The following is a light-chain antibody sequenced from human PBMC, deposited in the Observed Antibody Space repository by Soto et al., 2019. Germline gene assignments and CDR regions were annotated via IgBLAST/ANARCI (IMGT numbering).Light chain of an antibody. CDR1: QSVSSK. CDR2: AAS. J-gene: IGKJ1*01. CDR3: QHYSPCLCT. V-gene: IGKV3-15*01. Sequence: EIEMTQSPATLSVSPGERATLSCRASQSVSSKLAWYQQKPGQGPRLLIYAASSMATGVPSRFSGSGSGTEFPLTISRLQAEDFADYFRQHYSPCLCTFGQGTKVEIK.